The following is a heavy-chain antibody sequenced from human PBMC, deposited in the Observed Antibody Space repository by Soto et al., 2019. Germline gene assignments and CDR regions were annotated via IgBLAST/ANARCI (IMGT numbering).Heavy chain of an antibody. CDR1: GFTFSSYA. D-gene: IGHD2-15*01. V-gene: IGHV3-30-3*01. J-gene: IGHJ5*02. CDR3: ARDSNSCPNWFDP. CDR2: ISYDGSNK. Sequence: QVQLVESGGGVVQPGRSLRLSCAASGFTFSSYAMHWVRQAPGKGLEWVAVISYDGSNKYYADSVKGRFTISRDNSKNTLYLQMNSLRAEDTAVYYCARDSNSCPNWFDPWGQGTLVTVSS.